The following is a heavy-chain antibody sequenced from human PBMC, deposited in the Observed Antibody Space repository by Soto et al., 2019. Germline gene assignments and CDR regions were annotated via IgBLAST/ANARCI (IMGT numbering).Heavy chain of an antibody. D-gene: IGHD6-6*01. J-gene: IGHJ5*02. CDR3: AREVVAAARRNWFDP. Sequence: ASVKVSCKASGYTFTSYAMHWVRQAPGQRLEWMGWINAGNGNTKYSQKFQGRVTITRDTSASTAYMGLSSLGSEDTAGYYCAREVVAAARRNWFDPWGQGTLVTVSS. CDR2: INAGNGNT. V-gene: IGHV1-3*01. CDR1: GYTFTSYA.